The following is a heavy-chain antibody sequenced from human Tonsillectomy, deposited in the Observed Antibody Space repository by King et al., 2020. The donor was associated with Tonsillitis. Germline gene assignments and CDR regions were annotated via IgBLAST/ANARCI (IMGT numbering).Heavy chain of an antibody. CDR3: ARGRRDGYNFWFDP. Sequence: MQLQESGPGLVKPSETLSLSCTVSGASVSSYYWTWIRQPPGKGLEWIGYVYYTGSTTYNPSLKSRLTMSTDTSKNHFTLELTSVTAADTAVYYCARGRRDGYNFWFDPWGQGTLVTVSS. J-gene: IGHJ5*02. CDR2: VYYTGST. CDR1: GASVSSYY. D-gene: IGHD5-24*01. V-gene: IGHV4-59*02.